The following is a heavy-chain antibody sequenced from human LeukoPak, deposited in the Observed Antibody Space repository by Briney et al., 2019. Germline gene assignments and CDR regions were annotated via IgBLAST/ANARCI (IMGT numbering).Heavy chain of an antibody. CDR3: ARLTPYSGSPLGDY. V-gene: IGHV4-39*01. J-gene: IGHJ4*02. Sequence: SETLSLTCTVSGGSISSSSNFWGWIRQPPGKGLEWIGSISYSGSTYYNPSLKSRVTISVDTSKNQFSLKLTSVTAADTAVYYCARLTPYSGSPLGDYWGQGTLVTVSS. CDR1: GGSISSSSNF. D-gene: IGHD1-26*01. CDR2: ISYSGST.